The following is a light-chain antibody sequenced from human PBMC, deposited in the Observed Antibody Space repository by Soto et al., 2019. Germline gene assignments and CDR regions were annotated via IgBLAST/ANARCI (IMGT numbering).Light chain of an antibody. CDR1: QSLSNTY. Sequence: EIVMTQSPVTLSLSPGDRATLSCRASQSLSNTYISWYQQKPGQAPRLLIYGASTRATGIPARFSGSGSGTDFTLPIRSLLPEDFALYYCHQDFDLPLTFGGGTKVEIK. CDR2: GAS. CDR3: HQDFDLPLT. J-gene: IGKJ4*01. V-gene: IGKV3D-7*01.